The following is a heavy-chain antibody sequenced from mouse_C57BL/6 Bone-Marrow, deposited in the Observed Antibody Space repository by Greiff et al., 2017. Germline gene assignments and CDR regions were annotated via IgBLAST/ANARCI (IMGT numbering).Heavy chain of an antibody. Sequence: EVKLEESGAELVKPGASVKLSCTASGFNIKDYYIHWVKQRPEQGLEWIGRIDPEDGETKYAPKFQDKATITADTSSSTAYLQLSSLTSEDTAVYYCTRSLIYYGTNYWGQGTTLTVSS. V-gene: IGHV14-2*01. D-gene: IGHD1-1*01. CDR1: GFNIKDYY. J-gene: IGHJ2*01. CDR3: TRSLIYYGTNY. CDR2: IDPEDGET.